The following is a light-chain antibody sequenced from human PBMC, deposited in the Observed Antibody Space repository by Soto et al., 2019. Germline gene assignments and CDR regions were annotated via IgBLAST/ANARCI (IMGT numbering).Light chain of an antibody. J-gene: IGKJ4*01. Sequence: EIVLTQSPATLSLSPGEGATLSCRASQSVNTYLAWYQQKPGQAPRLLIYDASSRATGIPARFSGSGSGTAFTLPIRSLVAEDFAVYYYRQGGSFGGGTKVEIK. CDR2: DAS. CDR3: RQGGS. V-gene: IGKV3-11*01. CDR1: QSVNTY.